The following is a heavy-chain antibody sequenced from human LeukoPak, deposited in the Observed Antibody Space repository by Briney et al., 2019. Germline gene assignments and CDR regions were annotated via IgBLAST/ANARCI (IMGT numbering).Heavy chain of an antibody. Sequence: ASVKASCKASGYTFTSYYMHWVRQAPGQGLEWMGIINPSGGSTSYVQKFQGRVTMTRDTSTSTVYMELSSLRSEDTAVYYCARDRVTIFGVVGGMDVWGKGTTVTVSS. D-gene: IGHD3-3*01. CDR2: INPSGGST. CDR3: ARDRVTIFGVVGGMDV. J-gene: IGHJ6*03. CDR1: GYTFTSYY. V-gene: IGHV1-46*03.